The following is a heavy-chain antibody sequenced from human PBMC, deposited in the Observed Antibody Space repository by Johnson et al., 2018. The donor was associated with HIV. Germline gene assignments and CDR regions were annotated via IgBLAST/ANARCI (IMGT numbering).Heavy chain of an antibody. V-gene: IGHV3-33*06. CDR3: AKTWDDYDDAFDI. CDR2: IRYDGSNK. D-gene: IGHD4/OR15-4a*01. Sequence: QVQLVESGGGVVQPGRSLRLSCAASGFTFSSYGMHWVRQAPGKGLEWVAVIRYDGSNKYYADSVQGRFTISRDNSKNTLYLQMNSLRAEDTAVYYCAKTWDDYDDAFDIWGQGTMVTVSS. J-gene: IGHJ3*02. CDR1: GFTFSSYG.